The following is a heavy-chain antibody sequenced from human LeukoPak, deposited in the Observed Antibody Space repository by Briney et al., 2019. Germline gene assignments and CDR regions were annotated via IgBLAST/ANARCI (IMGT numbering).Heavy chain of an antibody. Sequence: SETLSLTCTVSGASISTNYWSWIRQPPGKGLEWIGYIHYSGSTNSNPSLKSRVTMSVDTSKKQFSLNLTSVTAADTAVYYCARAGGSYALNWLDPWGQGTLVTVSS. D-gene: IGHD3-16*01. CDR1: GASISTNY. J-gene: IGHJ5*02. CDR3: ARAGGSYALNWLDP. V-gene: IGHV4-59*01. CDR2: IHYSGST.